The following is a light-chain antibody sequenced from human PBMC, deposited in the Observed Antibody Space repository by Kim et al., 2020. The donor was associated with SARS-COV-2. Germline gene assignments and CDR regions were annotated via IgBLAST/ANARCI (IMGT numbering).Light chain of an antibody. Sequence: LSPGERATLSCRASHSVSSYLAWYQQKPGQVPRLLIHDTSNRATGISARFSGSGSGTDFTLTISSLEPEDSAIYYCQQSSNWPLTFGGGTKVDIK. J-gene: IGKJ4*01. CDR2: DTS. CDR1: HSVSSY. CDR3: QQSSNWPLT. V-gene: IGKV3-11*01.